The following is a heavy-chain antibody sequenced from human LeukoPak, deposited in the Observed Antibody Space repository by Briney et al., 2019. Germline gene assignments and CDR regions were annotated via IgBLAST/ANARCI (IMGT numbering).Heavy chain of an antibody. V-gene: IGHV4-4*09. D-gene: IGHD4-17*01. J-gene: IGHJ6*03. Sequence: SETLSLTCTASGASISTYYWSWIRQPPGEGLEWIAYIAPSGGAVYNPSLNSRLTVSVDTSKNQFSLKLNSVTAADTAVYYCARHVATTVTRGYSCHPMDVWGKGTTVSLSS. CDR2: IAPSGGA. CDR3: ARHVATTVTRGYSCHPMDV. CDR1: GASISTYY.